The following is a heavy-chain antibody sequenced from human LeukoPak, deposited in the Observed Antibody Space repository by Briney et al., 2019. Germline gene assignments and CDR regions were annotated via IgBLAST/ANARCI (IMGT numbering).Heavy chain of an antibody. Sequence: GASVKVSCKASGYTFTGYYMHWVRQAPGQGLEWMGWINPNSGGTNYAQKFQGRVTMTEDTSTDTAYMELSSLRSEDTAVYYCATVGVAGVFDYWGQGTLVTVSS. CDR1: GYTFTGYY. J-gene: IGHJ4*02. CDR3: ATVGVAGVFDY. D-gene: IGHD6-19*01. CDR2: INPNSGGT. V-gene: IGHV1-2*02.